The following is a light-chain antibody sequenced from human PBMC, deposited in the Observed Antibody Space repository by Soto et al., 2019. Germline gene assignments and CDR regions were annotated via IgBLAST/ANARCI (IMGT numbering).Light chain of an antibody. CDR1: NTDVGQDKS. Sequence: QSVRTQPASVSVSRGQSIIISCVGRNTDVGQDKSVSWYQQGPGKAPKLLIFEVTNRPSGVSNRFSGSRSGNTASLTISGLQPDDEGDYFCVSYTDTDTLVFGTGTKVTVL. J-gene: IGLJ1*01. CDR3: VSYTDTDTLV. V-gene: IGLV2-14*01. CDR2: EVT.